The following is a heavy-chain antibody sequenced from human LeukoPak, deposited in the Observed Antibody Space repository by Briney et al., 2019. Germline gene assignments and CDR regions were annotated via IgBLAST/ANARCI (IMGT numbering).Heavy chain of an antibody. D-gene: IGHD1-26*01. CDR1: GYTFTTYA. V-gene: IGHV1-18*01. CDR2: ISTYNGNT. J-gene: IGHJ3*02. Sequence: ASVKVSCKASGYTFTTYAITWVRQAPGQGLEWMGWISTYNGNTNYVQNLQGRLTMTTDTSTATAYMELRSLRSDDTAVYYCVRSYDAFDIWGQGTLVIVSS. CDR3: VRSYDAFDI.